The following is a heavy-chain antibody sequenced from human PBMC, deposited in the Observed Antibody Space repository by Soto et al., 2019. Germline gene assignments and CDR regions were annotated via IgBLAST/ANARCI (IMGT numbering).Heavy chain of an antibody. Sequence: QVQLVESGGGVVQPGRSLRLSCAASGFTFSSYAMHWVRQAPGKGLEWVAVISYDGSNKYYADSVKGRFTISRDNSKNTLCLQMNSLRAEDTAVYYCARAGATVVTDRFDYWGQGTLVTVSS. CDR1: GFTFSSYA. D-gene: IGHD4-17*01. CDR2: ISYDGSNK. J-gene: IGHJ4*02. V-gene: IGHV3-30-3*01. CDR3: ARAGATVVTDRFDY.